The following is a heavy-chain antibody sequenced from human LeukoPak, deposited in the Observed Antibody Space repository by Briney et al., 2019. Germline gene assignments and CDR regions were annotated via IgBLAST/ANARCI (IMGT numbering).Heavy chain of an antibody. Sequence: SVKVSCKASGGTFSSYAISWVRQAPGQGLEWMGGIIPIFGTANYAQKFQGRVTITTDESTSTAYVELSSLRSEDTAVYYCARDWQECSSTSCYYPNWFDPWGQGTLVTVSS. J-gene: IGHJ5*02. CDR1: GGTFSSYA. CDR2: IIPIFGTA. V-gene: IGHV1-69*05. CDR3: ARDWQECSSTSCYYPNWFDP. D-gene: IGHD2-2*01.